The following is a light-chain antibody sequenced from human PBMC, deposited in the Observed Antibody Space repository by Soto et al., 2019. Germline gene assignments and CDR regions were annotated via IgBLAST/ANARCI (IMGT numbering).Light chain of an antibody. CDR3: QQSYSTPRT. CDR1: QNINSW. Sequence: DIHMTQSPSTLSASVGDRVTITCRASQNINSWLAWYQQKPGKAPKLLIYEASSLEKGVPARFGGSGSGTEFTLTISSLQPDDFATYYCQQSYSTPRTFGQGTKVDIK. CDR2: EAS. V-gene: IGKV1-5*03. J-gene: IGKJ1*01.